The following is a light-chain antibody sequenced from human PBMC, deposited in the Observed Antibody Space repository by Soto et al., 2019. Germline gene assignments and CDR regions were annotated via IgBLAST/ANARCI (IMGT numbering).Light chain of an antibody. CDR2: EVS. Sequence: QSVLTQPASVSGSPGQSITISCTGTSSDVGGSNFVSWYQQHPGKAPKLMIYEVSNRPSGVSNRFSGYKSGNTASLIISGLQAEDEADYYCSSYTSSSTLEIGGGTKLTVL. CDR3: SSYTSSSTLE. V-gene: IGLV2-14*01. J-gene: IGLJ2*01. CDR1: SSDVGGSNF.